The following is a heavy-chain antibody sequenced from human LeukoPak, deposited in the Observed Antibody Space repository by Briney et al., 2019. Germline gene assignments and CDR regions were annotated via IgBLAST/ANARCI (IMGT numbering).Heavy chain of an antibody. D-gene: IGHD2-8*02. CDR2: ISSSSSTI. V-gene: IGHV3-48*04. CDR3: QTLVADNWFDP. CDR1: GFTFSSYS. Sequence: PGGSLRLSCAASGFTFSSYSMNWVRQAPGKGLKWVSYISSSSSTIYYADSVKGRFTISRDNAKNSLYLQMNSLRAEDTAVYYCQTLVADNWFDPWGQGTLVTVSS. J-gene: IGHJ5*02.